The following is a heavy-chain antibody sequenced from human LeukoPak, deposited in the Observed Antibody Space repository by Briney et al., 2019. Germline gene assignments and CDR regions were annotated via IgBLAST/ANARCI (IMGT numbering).Heavy chain of an antibody. CDR2: IWYDGSNK. CDR3: AAHTVEMGLMDV. Sequence: PGGSLRLSCATSGFTFSSYGMHWVRQAPGKGLEWVAVIWYDGSNKYYADSVKGRFTISRDNPKNTLYLQMNSLRAEDTAVYYCAAHTVEMGLMDVWGQGTTVTVSS. V-gene: IGHV3-33*08. D-gene: IGHD2-8*01. J-gene: IGHJ6*02. CDR1: GFTFSSYG.